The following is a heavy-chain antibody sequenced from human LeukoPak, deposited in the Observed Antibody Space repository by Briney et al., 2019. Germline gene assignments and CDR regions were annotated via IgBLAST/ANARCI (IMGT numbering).Heavy chain of an antibody. J-gene: IGHJ3*02. Sequence: PSETLSLTCTVSGGSVSSYYWTWIRQPPGKGLEWIGYIHYTGSTYDNPSLKSRVTMSVDRSKNQFSLRLTSVTAADTAVYYCATGSASQTSDAFDIWGHGTVVTVSS. V-gene: IGHV4-59*02. CDR3: ATGSASQTSDAFDI. CDR2: IHYTGST. CDR1: GGSVSSYY. D-gene: IGHD6-6*01.